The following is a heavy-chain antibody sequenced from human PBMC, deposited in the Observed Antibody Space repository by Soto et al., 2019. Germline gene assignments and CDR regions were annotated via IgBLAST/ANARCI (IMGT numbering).Heavy chain of an antibody. J-gene: IGHJ4*02. Sequence: QVQLVQSGAEVKKPGASVKVSCKASGYTFTSYDIIWVRQATGQGLEWMGWMNPNSGNTGYAQKFQGRVTMTRNTSISTAYMELSSLRSEDTAVYYCARGARITMVRGVIKTGYYFDYWGQGTLVTVSS. D-gene: IGHD3-10*01. V-gene: IGHV1-8*01. CDR3: ARGARITMVRGVIKTGYYFDY. CDR1: GYTFTSYD. CDR2: MNPNSGNT.